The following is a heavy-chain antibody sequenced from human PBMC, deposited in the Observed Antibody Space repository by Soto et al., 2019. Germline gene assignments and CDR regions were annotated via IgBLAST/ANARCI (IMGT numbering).Heavy chain of an antibody. CDR2: IKQDESEK. V-gene: IGHV3-7*03. J-gene: IGHJ6*02. CDR1: GLTFTDYW. Sequence: GGSLRLSCVTYGLTFTDYWMSWVRQAPGKGLEWVANIKQDESEKNYVDSVKGRFTISRDNAKNSLYLQMNSLRAEDTAVYYCARLSGYSSGWPTAGYYYYGMDVWGQGTTVTVSS. CDR3: ARLSGYSSGWPTAGYYYYGMDV. D-gene: IGHD6-19*01.